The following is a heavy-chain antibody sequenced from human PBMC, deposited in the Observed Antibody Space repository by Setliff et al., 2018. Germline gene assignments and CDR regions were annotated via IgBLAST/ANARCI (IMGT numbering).Heavy chain of an antibody. CDR2: IYHDGNS. V-gene: IGHV4-4*02. Sequence: SETLSLTCAVSGVSINSLTWWSWVRQTPGKGFEWIGEIYHDGNSNFGPSVHYSPSLKSRAIMSIDKSKNQFPLNLSSVTAADTAVYYCAIGGGRYHAASWGQGTMVTVSS. J-gene: IGHJ4*02. D-gene: IGHD1-26*01. CDR3: AIGGGRYHAAS. CDR1: GVSINSLTW.